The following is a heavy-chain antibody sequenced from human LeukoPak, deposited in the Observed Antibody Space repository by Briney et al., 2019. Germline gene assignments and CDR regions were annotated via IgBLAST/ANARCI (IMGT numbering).Heavy chain of an antibody. CDR3: ASDLVDTAMGEY. J-gene: IGHJ4*02. Sequence: SETLSLTCTVSGGSISSHYWSWIRQPPGKGLEWIGYIYYSGSTNYNPSLKSRVTISLDTSKTQFSLKLSSVTAADTAVYYCASDLVDTAMGEYWGQGTLVTVSS. D-gene: IGHD5-18*01. CDR1: GGSISSHY. V-gene: IGHV4-59*11. CDR2: IYYSGST.